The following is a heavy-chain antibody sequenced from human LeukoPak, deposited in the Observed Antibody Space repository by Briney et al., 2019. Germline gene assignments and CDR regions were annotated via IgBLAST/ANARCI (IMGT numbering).Heavy chain of an antibody. CDR1: GFAFDDFA. CDR2: IRRRAYGGAA. CDR3: SRNGLVDFDY. Sequence: GGSLRLSCTTSGFAFDDFAMSWVRQPAGKGLEWVGFIRRRAYGGAAEYAASVKGRFISSRDDSKGIAYLQMNSLKTEDTAVYYCSRNGLVDFDYWGQGSRVIVSP. J-gene: IGHJ4*02. V-gene: IGHV3-49*04.